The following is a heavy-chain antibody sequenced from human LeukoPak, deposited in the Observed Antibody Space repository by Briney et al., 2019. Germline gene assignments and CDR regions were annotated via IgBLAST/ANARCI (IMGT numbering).Heavy chain of an antibody. J-gene: IGHJ6*03. D-gene: IGHD5-18*01. CDR2: IYTSGST. Sequence: SETLSLTCTVSGGSISSGSYYWSWIRQPAGKGLEWIGRIYTSGSTNYNPSLKSRVTISVDTSKNQFSLKLSSVTAADTAVYYCARVGGVAGDTAMAGYYYYYYMDVWGKGTTVTVSS. V-gene: IGHV4-61*02. CDR3: ARVGGVAGDTAMAGYYYYYYMDV. CDR1: GGSISSGSYY.